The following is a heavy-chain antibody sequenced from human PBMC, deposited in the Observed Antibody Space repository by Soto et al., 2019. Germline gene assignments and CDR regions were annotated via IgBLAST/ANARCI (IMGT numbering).Heavy chain of an antibody. V-gene: IGHV4-30-4*08. CDR2: IYYSGSI. Sequence: QVHLQQSGPGLVRPSQTLSLTCPVSGGSISSDIYHWTWIRQSPGQGLEWIGYIYYSGSIFYNPSFKSRVTISVDTSKTQFSLQLSSVTAADTAVYFCAREDDGGYRDYYGLDVWGQGTTVTVSS. CDR1: GGSISSDIYH. D-gene: IGHD5-18*01. CDR3: AREDDGGYRDYYGLDV. J-gene: IGHJ6*02.